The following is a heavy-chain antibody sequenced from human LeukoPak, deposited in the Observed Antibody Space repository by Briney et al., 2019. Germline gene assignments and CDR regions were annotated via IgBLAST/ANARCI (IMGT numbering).Heavy chain of an antibody. J-gene: IGHJ4*02. Sequence: SETLSLTCTVSGGSISSYYWSWIRQPPGKGLEWIGYIYYSGSTNYNPSLKSRVTISVDTSKNQYSLKLSSVTAAGTAVYYCAIIYCSGGSCYFAYWGQGTLVTVSS. CDR2: IYYSGST. D-gene: IGHD2-15*01. CDR1: GGSISSYY. CDR3: AIIYCSGGSCYFAY. V-gene: IGHV4-59*01.